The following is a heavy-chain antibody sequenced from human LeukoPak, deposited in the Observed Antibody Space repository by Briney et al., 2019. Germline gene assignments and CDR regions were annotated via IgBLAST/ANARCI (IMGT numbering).Heavy chain of an antibody. D-gene: IGHD6-19*01. Sequence: PGGSLRLSCAASGFTFSSYAMSWVRQAPGKGLEWVPAISGSGGSTYYADSVKGRFTISRDNSKNTLSLQMSSLRVEDTAVYYCAKGSSSGWSGDYFDYWGQGTLVTVSS. J-gene: IGHJ4*02. CDR3: AKGSSSGWSGDYFDY. V-gene: IGHV3-23*01. CDR2: ISGSGGST. CDR1: GFTFSSYA.